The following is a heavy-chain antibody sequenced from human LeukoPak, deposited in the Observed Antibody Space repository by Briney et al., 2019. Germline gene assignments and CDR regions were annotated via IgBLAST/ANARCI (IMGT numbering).Heavy chain of an antibody. J-gene: IGHJ4*02. D-gene: IGHD6-6*01. Sequence: ASVTVSFKASGYTFTDYYMNWVRQAPGQGLEWMGWIHPNSGGTNYAQKFQGRVTITRDTSISTAYMELSRLTFDDTAVYYCGRKSAARKTSEFDYWGQGTLVTVSS. CDR1: GYTFTDYY. CDR3: GRKSAARKTSEFDY. CDR2: IHPNSGGT. V-gene: IGHV1-2*02.